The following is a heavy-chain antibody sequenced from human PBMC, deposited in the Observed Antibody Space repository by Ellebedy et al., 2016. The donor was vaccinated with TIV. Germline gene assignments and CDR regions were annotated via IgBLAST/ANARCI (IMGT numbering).Heavy chain of an antibody. J-gene: IGHJ6*02. D-gene: IGHD2-8*01. CDR3: ARGIGTCTNGGCPPYYFYGMDV. V-gene: IGHV4-59*01. CDR2: IYYSGST. Sequence: MPSETLSLTCAAPGGSISSYYWSRIRQPPGKGLEWIGYIYYSGSTNYNPSLRSRVTISVDPSKNQFSLKLSSVTAADTAVYYCARGIGTCTNGGCPPYYFYGMDVWGQGTTVTVSS. CDR1: GGSISSYY.